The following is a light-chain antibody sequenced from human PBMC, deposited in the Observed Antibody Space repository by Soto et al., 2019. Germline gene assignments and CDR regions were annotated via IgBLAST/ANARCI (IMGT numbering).Light chain of an antibody. J-gene: IGKJ1*01. CDR1: QSISNY. CDR2: AAS. Sequence: DIQMTQSPSSLSASVGDRVTITCRASQSISNYLTWYQQTPGKAPKLLIYAASSLERGVPARFSGSASGTEFTLTISSLQPEDCATYYCQQSDNVPFTFGQGTKVEIK. V-gene: IGKV1-39*01. CDR3: QQSDNVPFT.